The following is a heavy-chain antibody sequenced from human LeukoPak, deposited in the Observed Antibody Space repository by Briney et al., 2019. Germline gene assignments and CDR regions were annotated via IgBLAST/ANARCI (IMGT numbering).Heavy chain of an antibody. CDR3: ARGCRKSGYFDY. V-gene: IGHV3-30*02. J-gene: IGHJ4*02. CDR1: GFTFSSYG. CDR2: IRYDGSNK. D-gene: IGHD1-26*01. Sequence: GGSLRLSCAASGFTFSSYGMHWVRQAPGKGLEWVAFIRYDGSNKYYGDSVKGRFTISRDNSKNTLYLQMNSLRAEDTAVYYCARGCRKSGYFDYWGQGTLVTVSS.